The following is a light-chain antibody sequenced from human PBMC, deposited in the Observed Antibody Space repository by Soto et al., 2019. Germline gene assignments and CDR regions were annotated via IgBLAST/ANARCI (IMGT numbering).Light chain of an antibody. CDR1: SSDVGGYNY. Sequence: QSGLTQPPSAFGSPGQSVTIPCTGTSSDVGGYNYVSWYQQHPGKAPKLMIYEVSKRPSGVPDRFSGSKSGNTASLTVSGLQAEDEADYYCSSYAGSTNFVYVSGTGTKVTVL. CDR3: SSYAGSTNFVYV. V-gene: IGLV2-8*01. CDR2: EVS. J-gene: IGLJ1*01.